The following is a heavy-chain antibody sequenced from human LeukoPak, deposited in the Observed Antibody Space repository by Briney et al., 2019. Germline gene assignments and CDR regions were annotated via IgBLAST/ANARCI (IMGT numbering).Heavy chain of an antibody. CDR3: ATGENGYNENWFDP. CDR1: VFTFTDYY. J-gene: IGHJ5*02. V-gene: IGHV1-69-2*01. CDR2: VDPEDGET. Sequence: ASVKVSCKASVFTFTDYYMRWVHQAPGKGLEWMGRVDPEDGETIYAEKFQGRVTINADTSTNTNYMELSSVRSEDTAVYYCATGENGYNENWFDPWGQGTLVTVSS. D-gene: IGHD5-24*01.